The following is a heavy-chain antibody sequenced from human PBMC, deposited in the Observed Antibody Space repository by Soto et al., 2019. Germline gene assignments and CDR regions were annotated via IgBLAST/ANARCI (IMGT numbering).Heavy chain of an antibody. J-gene: IGHJ5*02. V-gene: IGHV4-30-2*01. CDR2: IYHSGIT. Sequence: QLQLQESGSGLVKPSQTLSLTCAVSGGSISSGGYSWSWIRQPPGKALEWIGYIYHSGITYYNPSLKSPGTISVDTPKNQFSLKLSSVSAADTAVYHCARKPDRWGQGTLVTVSS. CDR3: ARKPDR. CDR1: GGSISSGGYS.